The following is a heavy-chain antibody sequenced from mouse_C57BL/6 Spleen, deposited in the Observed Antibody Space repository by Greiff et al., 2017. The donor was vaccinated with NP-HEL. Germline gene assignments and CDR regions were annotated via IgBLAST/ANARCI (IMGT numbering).Heavy chain of an antibody. V-gene: IGHV5-17*01. Sequence: EVTLVESGGGLVKPGGSLKLSCAASGFTFSDYGMHWVRQAPEKGLEWVAYISSGSSTIYYADTVQGRFTISRDHAKNTLFLLMTSLRSEDTAMYYCARGDFDYWGQGTTLTGSS. CDR3: ARGDFDY. J-gene: IGHJ2*01. CDR1: GFTFSDYG. CDR2: ISSGSSTI.